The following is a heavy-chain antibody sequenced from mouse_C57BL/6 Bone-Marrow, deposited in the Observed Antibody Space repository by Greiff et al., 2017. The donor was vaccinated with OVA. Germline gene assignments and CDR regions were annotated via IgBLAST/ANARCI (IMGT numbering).Heavy chain of an antibody. CDR1: GFTFTNYY. D-gene: IGHD1-1*01. J-gene: IGHJ2*01. CDR3: ARYKGRVAVDYFAY. Sequence: EVQRVESGGGLVQPGDSLSLSCAASGFTFTNYYMSWVRQPPGKALEWLAFIRNKPNGSTTEYSASVKGRFTISRDNSQSTLYLQMKALRAEDCATYYCARYKGRVAVDYFAYWGQGTALTVSA. V-gene: IGHV7-3*01. CDR2: IRNKPNGSTT.